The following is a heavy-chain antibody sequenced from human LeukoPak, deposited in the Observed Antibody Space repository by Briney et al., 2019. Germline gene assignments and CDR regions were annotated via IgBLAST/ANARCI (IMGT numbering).Heavy chain of an antibody. CDR3: ARVMGQWLVPGALDI. D-gene: IGHD6-19*01. CDR2: ISAYNGNT. CDR1: GYTFTSDG. Sequence: ASVKVSCKASGYTFTSDGISWGREAPGQGLEWMGWISAYNGNTNYAQKHQGKVPIITDTSTSTAYMELRSLRPDDTAVYYCARVMGQWLVPGALDIWGQGTMVTVSS. V-gene: IGHV1-18*01. J-gene: IGHJ3*02.